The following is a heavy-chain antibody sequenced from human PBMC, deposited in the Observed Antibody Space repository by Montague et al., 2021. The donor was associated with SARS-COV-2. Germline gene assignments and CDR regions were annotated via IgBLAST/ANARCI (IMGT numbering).Heavy chain of an antibody. CDR1: RFTFSDLF. D-gene: IGHD2-15*01. CDR2: SRARVNGYTT. V-gene: IGHV3-72*01. J-gene: IGHJ2*01. Sequence: SLRLSCAASRFTFSDLFVDWVRQAPGKRLEWVCRSRARVNGYTTEYAASVQGRFTISRNASQRSLHLQMNRLKTEDTAVYYCAISRYSSGLDLWGRGALVIVSS. CDR3: AISRYSSGLDL.